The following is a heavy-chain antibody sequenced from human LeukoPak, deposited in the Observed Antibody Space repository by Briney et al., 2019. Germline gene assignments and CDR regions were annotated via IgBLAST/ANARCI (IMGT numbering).Heavy chain of an antibody. CDR3: ARAAYGSGSYLFDY. V-gene: IGHV4-59*08. Sequence: SETLSLTCTVSGGSISGYYWSWIRQPPGKGLEWIGYIYNSGNTNYNPSLKSRVTISVDTSKNQFSLKLSSVTAAHTAVYYCARAAYGSGSYLFDYWGQGTLVTVSS. D-gene: IGHD3-10*01. J-gene: IGHJ4*02. CDR1: GGSISGYY. CDR2: IYNSGNT.